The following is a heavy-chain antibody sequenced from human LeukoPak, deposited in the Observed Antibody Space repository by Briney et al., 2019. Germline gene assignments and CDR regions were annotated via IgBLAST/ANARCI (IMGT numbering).Heavy chain of an antibody. CDR1: GGSISSGGYY. J-gene: IGHJ4*02. CDR3: ARDAETCYYDSSGYIGLRYFDY. CDR2: IYYSGST. D-gene: IGHD3-22*01. V-gene: IGHV4-31*03. Sequence: SQTLSLTCTVSGGSISSGGYYWSWIRQHPGKGLEWIGYIYYSGSTYYNPSLKSRVTISVDTSKNQFSLKLSPVTAADTAVYYCARDAETCYYDSSGYIGLRYFDYWGQGTLVTVSS.